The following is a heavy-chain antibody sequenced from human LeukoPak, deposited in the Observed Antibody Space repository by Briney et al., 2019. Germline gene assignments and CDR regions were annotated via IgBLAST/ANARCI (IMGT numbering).Heavy chain of an antibody. CDR3: ARDWGCTDTRCYLGMDV. V-gene: IGHV3-66*01. CDR1: GFTVSSNY. D-gene: IGHD2-2*01. Sequence: GGSLRLSCGASGFTVSSNYMNWVRQAPGKGLELVSVSGGSTYYADSVKGRFTISRDNSKNTLYLQMNSLRAEDTAVYYCARDWGCTDTRCYLGMDVWGQGTTVTVSS. CDR2: SGGST. J-gene: IGHJ6*02.